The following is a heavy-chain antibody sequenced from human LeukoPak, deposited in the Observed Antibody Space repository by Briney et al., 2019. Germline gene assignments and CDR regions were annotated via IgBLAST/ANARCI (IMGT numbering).Heavy chain of an antibody. CDR1: GYTFTGYY. CDR2: MNPNSGNT. D-gene: IGHD6-13*01. V-gene: IGHV1-8*02. Sequence: ASVKVSCKASGYTFTGYYMHWVRQAPGQGLEWMGWMNPNSGNTGYAQKFQGRVTMTRNTSISTAYMELSSLRSEDTAVYYCASSWHPYYYYYYGMDVWGQGTTVTVSS. CDR3: ASSWHPYYYYYYGMDV. J-gene: IGHJ6*02.